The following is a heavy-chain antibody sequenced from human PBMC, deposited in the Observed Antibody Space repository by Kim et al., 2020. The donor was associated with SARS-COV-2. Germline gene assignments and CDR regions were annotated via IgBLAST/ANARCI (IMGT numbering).Heavy chain of an antibody. CDR2: IYYSGST. Sequence: SETLSLTCTVSGGSISSSSYYWGWIRQPPGKGLEWIGSIYYSGSTYYNPSLKSRVTISVDTSKNQFSLKLSSVTAADTAVYYCARLGRMVRGDYGMDVWGQGTTVTVSS. D-gene: IGHD3-10*01. CDR3: ARLGRMVRGDYGMDV. V-gene: IGHV4-39*01. J-gene: IGHJ6*02. CDR1: GGSISSSSYY.